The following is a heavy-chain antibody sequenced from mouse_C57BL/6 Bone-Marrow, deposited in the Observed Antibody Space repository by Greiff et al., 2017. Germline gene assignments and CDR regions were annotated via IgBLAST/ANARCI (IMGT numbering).Heavy chain of an antibody. Sequence: QVQLQQPGAELVKPGASVKLSCKASGYTFTSYWMQWVKQRPGQGLEWIGEIDPSDSYTNYNQKFKGKATLTVDTSSSTAYMQLSSLTSEDSAVYYCARKRNLAMDYWGQGTSVTVSS. CDR2: IDPSDSYT. D-gene: IGHD2-1*01. CDR1: GYTFTSYW. J-gene: IGHJ4*01. CDR3: ARKRNLAMDY. V-gene: IGHV1-50*01.